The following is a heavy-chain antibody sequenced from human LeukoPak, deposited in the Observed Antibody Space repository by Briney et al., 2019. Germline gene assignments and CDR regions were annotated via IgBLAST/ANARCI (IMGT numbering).Heavy chain of an antibody. D-gene: IGHD6-13*01. V-gene: IGHV3-23*01. CDR1: GFTFRDYA. Sequence: PGGSLRLSCTVSGFTFRDYAICWVRQAPGKGLEWVSSISGSGAGTYYADSVKGRFTISRDNSKNTLYVQMNNLRVEDTAVYYCARNGQNIAATGYYFHYWGQGTLVTVSS. CDR3: ARNGQNIAATGYYFHY. J-gene: IGHJ4*02. CDR2: ISGSGAGT.